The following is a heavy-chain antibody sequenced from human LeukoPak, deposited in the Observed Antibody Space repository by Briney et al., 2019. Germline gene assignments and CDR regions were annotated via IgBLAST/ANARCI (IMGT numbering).Heavy chain of an antibody. D-gene: IGHD1-26*01. CDR2: IKQDGSEK. J-gene: IGHJ2*01. CDR1: GFTFSTFW. Sequence: SGGSLRLSCAASGFTFSTFWMTWVRQAPGKGLEWVANIKQDGSEKYYVDSVKGRFTISRDNAKNSLYVQMNSLRAEDTAVYYCARGRGVDLWGRGTLVTVSS. CDR3: ARGRGVDL. V-gene: IGHV3-7*01.